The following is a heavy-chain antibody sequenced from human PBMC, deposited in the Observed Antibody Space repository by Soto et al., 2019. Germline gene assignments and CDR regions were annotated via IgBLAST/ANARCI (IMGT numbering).Heavy chain of an antibody. Sequence: GGSVRRSCAASGFNFGGFGMHWVLQAPCKGLEWLSVLSYEGSEEYYADSVRGRFTISRDNSKNTLFLQMDSLRVDDTGVYYCALTRRSSLLEVAGPGFEYWGQGTLVTVSS. CDR3: ALTRRSSLLEVAGPGFEY. D-gene: IGHD6-19*01. J-gene: IGHJ4*02. CDR1: GFNFGGFG. CDR2: LSYEGSEE. V-gene: IGHV3-30*03.